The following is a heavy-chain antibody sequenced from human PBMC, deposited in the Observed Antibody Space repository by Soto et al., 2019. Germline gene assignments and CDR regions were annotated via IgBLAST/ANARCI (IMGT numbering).Heavy chain of an antibody. CDR2: TYYRSKWYN. Sequence: SQPLSLTCAISGDSVSSNSAAWNWIRQSPSRGLEWLGRTYYRSKWYNDYAVSVKSRITINPDISKNQFSLQLNSVTPEDTAVYYCARTSIAARRGSLSIWGQGTMVTVSS. D-gene: IGHD6-6*01. CDR1: GDSVSSNSAA. J-gene: IGHJ3*02. V-gene: IGHV6-1*01. CDR3: ARTSIAARRGSLSI.